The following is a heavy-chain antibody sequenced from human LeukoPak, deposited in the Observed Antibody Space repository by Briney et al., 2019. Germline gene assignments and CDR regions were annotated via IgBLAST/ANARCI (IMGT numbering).Heavy chain of an antibody. CDR1: GFTFSSYA. CDR3: VKESVPNGFDY. V-gene: IGHV3-64D*09. D-gene: IGHD1-1*01. J-gene: IGHJ4*02. Sequence: QPGGSLRLSCAASGFTFSSYAMHWVRQAPGKGLEYVSAISSNGGSTYYADSVKGRFTISRDNSKNTLYLQMSSLRAEDTAVYYCVKESVPNGFDYWGQGTLVTVSS. CDR2: ISSNGGST.